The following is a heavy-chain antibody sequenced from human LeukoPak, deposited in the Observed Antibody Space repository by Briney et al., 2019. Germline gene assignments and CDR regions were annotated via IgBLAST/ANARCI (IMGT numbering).Heavy chain of an antibody. Sequence: GGSLRLSCAASGFTFSSSSMSWVRQAPGKGLEWVSVISGSGGSIDYADSVKGRFTISRDNSKNTLYLQINSLRAEDTAVYYCAKGSGWYAWGQGTLVTVSS. V-gene: IGHV3-23*01. CDR3: AKGSGWYA. J-gene: IGHJ5*02. CDR1: GFTFSSSS. D-gene: IGHD6-19*01. CDR2: ISGSGGSI.